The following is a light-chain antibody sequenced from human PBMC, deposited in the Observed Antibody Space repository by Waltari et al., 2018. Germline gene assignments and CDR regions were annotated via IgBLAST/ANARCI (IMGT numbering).Light chain of an antibody. CDR2: ADD. V-gene: IGLV1-36*01. Sequence: QSVLTQTPSVSAAPRQRVTISCSGSRSNIGNNAVNWYQQVPGKAPKLLVFADDLLPAGVSDRFSGSKSGTSASLAISGLRSEDEGVYFCAAWDDSLKGVLFGGGTKLTVL. CDR3: AAWDDSLKGVL. CDR1: RSNIGNNA. J-gene: IGLJ2*01.